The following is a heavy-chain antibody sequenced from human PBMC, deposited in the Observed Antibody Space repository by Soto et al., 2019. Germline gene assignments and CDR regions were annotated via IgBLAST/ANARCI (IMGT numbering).Heavy chain of an antibody. CDR2: IYYSGST. Sequence: QVQLQESGPGLVKPSQTLSLTCTVSGGSISSGGYYWSWIRQHPGKGLEWIGYIYYSGSTYYNPSLKSRVTISVDTSKNQFSLKLSSVTAADTAVYYCAVGGCSGGSCYFDYWGQGTLVTVSS. CDR3: AVGGCSGGSCYFDY. J-gene: IGHJ4*02. D-gene: IGHD2-15*01. CDR1: GGSISSGGYY. V-gene: IGHV4-31*03.